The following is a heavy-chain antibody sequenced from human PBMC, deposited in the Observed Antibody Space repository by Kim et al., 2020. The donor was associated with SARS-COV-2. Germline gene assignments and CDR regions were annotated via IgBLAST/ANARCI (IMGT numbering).Heavy chain of an antibody. CDR2: IKKDGSEK. J-gene: IGHJ4*02. D-gene: IGHD1-26*01. CDR1: GFTFSTYW. CDR3: ARDFAGGHYSDY. Sequence: GGSLRLSCAASGFTFSTYWMSWVRQAPGKGLEWVAEIKKDGSEKYYVDSVKGRFTISRDNVENSLYLQMNSLRVEDTAVYYCARDFAGGHYSDYLGQGTLVTVSS. V-gene: IGHV3-7*01.